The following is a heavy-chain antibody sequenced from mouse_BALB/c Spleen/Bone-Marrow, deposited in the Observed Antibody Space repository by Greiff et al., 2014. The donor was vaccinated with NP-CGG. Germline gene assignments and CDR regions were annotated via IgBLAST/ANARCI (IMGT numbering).Heavy chain of an antibody. CDR2: ISSGSSTI. CDR1: GFTFSSFG. J-gene: IGHJ4*01. V-gene: IGHV5-17*02. CDR3: ARSLLRLSYAMDY. Sequence: EVQRVESGGGLVQPGGSRKLSCAASGFTFSSFGMHWVRQAPEKGLEWVAYISSGSSTIYYADTVKGRFTISRDNPKNTLFLRMTSLRSEDTAMYYCARSLLRLSYAMDYWGQGTSVTVSS. D-gene: IGHD1-2*01.